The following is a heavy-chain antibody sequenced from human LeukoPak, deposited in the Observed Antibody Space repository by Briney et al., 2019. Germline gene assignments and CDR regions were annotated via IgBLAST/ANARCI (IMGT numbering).Heavy chain of an antibody. D-gene: IGHD3-10*01. Sequence: PSETLSLTCTVSGASISGYLWTWIRQPPGKGLEWIGYVYDNGDTNYNPSLKSRVTISVDTSKNRFSLKLSSVTAADTAVYYCARGPGHSGGPTDYNWFDPWGQGTLVTVSS. CDR3: ARGPGHSGGPTDYNWFDP. CDR1: GASISGYL. CDR2: VYDNGDT. J-gene: IGHJ5*02. V-gene: IGHV4-59*01.